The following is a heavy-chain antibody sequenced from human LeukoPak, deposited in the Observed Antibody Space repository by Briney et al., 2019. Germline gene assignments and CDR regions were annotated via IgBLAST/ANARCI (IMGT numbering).Heavy chain of an antibody. CDR3: ASVFPGDGGNPNFDY. J-gene: IGHJ4*02. CDR2: IYYSGST. V-gene: IGHV4-39*01. Sequence: SETLSLTCTVSGGSISSSSYYWGWIRQPPGKGLEWIGSIYYSGSTYYNPSLKSRVPISVDTSKNQFSLKLSSVTAADTAVYYCASVFPGDGGNPNFDYWGQGTLVTVSS. CDR1: GGSISSSSYY. D-gene: IGHD4-23*01.